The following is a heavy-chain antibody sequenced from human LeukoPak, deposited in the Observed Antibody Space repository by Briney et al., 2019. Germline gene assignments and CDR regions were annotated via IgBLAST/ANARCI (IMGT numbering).Heavy chain of an antibody. D-gene: IGHD2-2*01. Sequence: KTSETLSLTCAVFGGSFRGYYWSWIRQPPGKGLEWIGEINHSGSTNYNPSLKSRVTISVDTSKNQFSLKLSSVTAADTAVYYCARYCSSTSCPKAVDYWGQGTLVTVSS. CDR2: INHSGST. CDR3: ARYCSSTSCPKAVDY. J-gene: IGHJ4*02. CDR1: GGSFRGYY. V-gene: IGHV4-34*01.